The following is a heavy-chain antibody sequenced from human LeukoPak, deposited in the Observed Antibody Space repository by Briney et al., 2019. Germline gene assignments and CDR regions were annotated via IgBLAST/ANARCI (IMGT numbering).Heavy chain of an antibody. D-gene: IGHD6-25*01. J-gene: IGHJ4*02. Sequence: GGSLRLSCAASGFTFSYFAMHWVRQAPGKGLEYVSAITNSGDNTYYVNSVKDRFRISRDNSKNTLYLQMGSLRPEDMGVYYCARSERPDEFPPDWWGQGTLVTVSS. CDR3: ARSERPDEFPPDW. V-gene: IGHV3-64*01. CDR1: GFTFSYFA. CDR2: ITNSGDNT.